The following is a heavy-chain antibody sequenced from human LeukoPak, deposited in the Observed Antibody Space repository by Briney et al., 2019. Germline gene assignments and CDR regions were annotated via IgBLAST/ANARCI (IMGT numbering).Heavy chain of an antibody. J-gene: IGHJ4*02. CDR2: IYYSGST. CDR1: GGSIRTYY. Sequence: SETLSLTCTVSGGSIRTYYWSWIRPPPGKGMEWIGYIYYSGSTNYNPSLKSRVTISIDTSKNQFSLNLSSVTAADTAVYYCARSERYSSGWYFYFDYWGQGTLVTVSS. D-gene: IGHD6-19*01. V-gene: IGHV4-59*01. CDR3: ARSERYSSGWYFYFDY.